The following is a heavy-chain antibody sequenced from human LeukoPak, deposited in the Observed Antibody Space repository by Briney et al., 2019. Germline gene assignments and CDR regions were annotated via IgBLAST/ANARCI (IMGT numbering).Heavy chain of an antibody. D-gene: IGHD3-22*01. CDR3: ARVLNSSGYSDY. V-gene: IGHV1-46*01. CDR1: EYTFTSHY. CDR2: INPSGGST. J-gene: IGHJ4*02. Sequence: EASVKVSCKASEYTFTSHYIHWVRQAPGQGLEWMGIINPSGGSTTYAQKFQGRVTMTRDTSTSTVYMELSSLKSEDTAVYYCARVLNSSGYSDYWGQGTLVTVSS.